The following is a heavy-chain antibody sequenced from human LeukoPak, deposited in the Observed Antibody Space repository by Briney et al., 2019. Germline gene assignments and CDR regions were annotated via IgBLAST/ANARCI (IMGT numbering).Heavy chain of an antibody. Sequence: GGSLRLSCAVSGLTFSSSVMSWVRQAPGKGLECVSTISASGGGTYYADSVKGRFTISRDNSKNTLYLQMNSLRADDTAVYYCAKDNAYCSSLNCYFEYWGQGTLVTVSS. CDR3: AKDNAYCSSLNCYFEY. V-gene: IGHV3-23*01. J-gene: IGHJ4*02. D-gene: IGHD2-2*01. CDR2: ISASGGGT. CDR1: GLTFSSSV.